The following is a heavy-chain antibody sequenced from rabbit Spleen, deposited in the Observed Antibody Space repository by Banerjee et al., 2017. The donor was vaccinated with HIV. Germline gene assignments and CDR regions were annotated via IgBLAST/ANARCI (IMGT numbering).Heavy chain of an antibody. CDR1: GFSFSSNSY. CDR3: ARDGAGGSYFAL. Sequence: QEQLEESGGGLVKPEGSLTLTCKASGFSFSSNSYMCWVRQAPGKGLEWIGCIYTDGSGSTWYATWAKGRFTISKTSSTTVTLQMTSLTGADTATYFCARDGAGGSYFALWGQGTLVTVS. CDR2: IYTDGSGST. D-gene: IGHD8-1*01. V-gene: IGHV1S45*01. J-gene: IGHJ4*01.